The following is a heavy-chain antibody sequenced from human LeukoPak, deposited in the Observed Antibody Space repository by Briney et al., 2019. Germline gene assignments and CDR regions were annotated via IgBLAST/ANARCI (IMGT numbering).Heavy chain of an antibody. J-gene: IGHJ5*02. Sequence: SGPTLVNPTQTLTLTCTFSGFSLSTSRVGVGWIRQSPGKALEWLALIYWDDDKRYSPSLKSRLTITKDTFKNQVVLTMTNMDPVDTATYYCAHRHALLWFGELPGDREPNWFDPWGQGTLVTVSS. CDR2: IYWDDDK. V-gene: IGHV2-5*02. CDR1: GFSLSTSRVG. CDR3: AHRHALLWFGELPGDREPNWFDP. D-gene: IGHD3-10*01.